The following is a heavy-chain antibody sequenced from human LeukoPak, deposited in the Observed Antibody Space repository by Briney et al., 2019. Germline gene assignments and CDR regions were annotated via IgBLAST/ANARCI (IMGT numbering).Heavy chain of an antibody. CDR1: GDSISSGTW. V-gene: IGHV4-4*02. Sequence: PSETLSLTCDVSGDSISSGTWWSWVRQPPGKGLEWIGEVFHTGSTKCNPSLKSRVTMSVDKSTNQYSLKLTSVTAADTAVYYCASSNAYNWFDPWGQGTLVTASS. J-gene: IGHJ5*02. CDR3: ASSNAYNWFDP. CDR2: VFHTGST.